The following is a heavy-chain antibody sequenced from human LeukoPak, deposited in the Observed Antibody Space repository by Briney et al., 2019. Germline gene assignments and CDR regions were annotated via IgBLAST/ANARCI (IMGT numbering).Heavy chain of an antibody. D-gene: IGHD3-10*01. Sequence: GESLKISCAASGFPFSTYDMTWVRQAPGKGLEWVSAIGSSGSTYYADTVKGRFTISRDNSKNTLYLQMNSLRAEDTAIYYCANPFYGSGPRGYWGQGTLVTVS. CDR3: ANPFYGSGPRGY. J-gene: IGHJ4*02. CDR2: IGSSGST. CDR1: GFPFSTYD. V-gene: IGHV3-23*01.